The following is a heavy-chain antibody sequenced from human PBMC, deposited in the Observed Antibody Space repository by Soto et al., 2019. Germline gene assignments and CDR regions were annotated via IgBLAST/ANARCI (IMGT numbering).Heavy chain of an antibody. CDR3: ARVGPTIGVFDY. V-gene: IGHV3-21*01. CDR1: GFTFSSYS. J-gene: IGHJ4*02. D-gene: IGHD2-8*01. Sequence: SLRLSCAASGFTFSSYSMNWVRQAPGKGLEWVSSISSSSSYIYYADSVKGRFTISRDNAKNSLYLQMNSLRAEDTAVYYCARVGPTIGVFDYWGQGTLVTVSS. CDR2: ISSSSSYI.